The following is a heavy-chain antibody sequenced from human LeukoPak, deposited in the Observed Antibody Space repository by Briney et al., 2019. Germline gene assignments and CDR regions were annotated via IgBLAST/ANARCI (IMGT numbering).Heavy chain of an antibody. CDR1: GFNFNTYE. D-gene: IGHD7-27*01. CDR2: IGGTGETI. J-gene: IGHJ4*02. Sequence: GGSLRLSCVASGFNFNTYEMTWVRQAPGKGLEWVSYIGGTGETIYYEDSVKGRFTVSRDNAKNSVYLQMNSLRAEDTAVYFCVRDLGHSRHYFEYWGQGALVTVSS. CDR3: VRDLGHSRHYFEY. V-gene: IGHV3-48*03.